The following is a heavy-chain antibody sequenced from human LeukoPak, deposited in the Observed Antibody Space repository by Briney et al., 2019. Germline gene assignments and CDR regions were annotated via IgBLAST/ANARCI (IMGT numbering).Heavy chain of an antibody. CDR3: ARGNCSSTSCPYYYYGMDV. CDR1: GGAIISDY. D-gene: IGHD2-2*01. CDR2: VHSSGYT. V-gene: IGHV4-59*01. Sequence: PSETLSLTCSVSGGAIISDYWAWIRQPPGKGLEWIAYVHSSGYTSYNPSLKSRVTISIDTSKNQFSVKLNSVTAADTAVYYCARGNCSSTSCPYYYYGMDVWGQGTTVTVSS. J-gene: IGHJ6*02.